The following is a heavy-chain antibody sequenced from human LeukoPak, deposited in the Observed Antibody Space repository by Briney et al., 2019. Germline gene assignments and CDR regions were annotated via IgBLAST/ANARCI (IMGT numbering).Heavy chain of an antibody. D-gene: IGHD5-12*01. CDR1: GFTFSSYA. Sequence: GGSLRLSCAASGFTFSSYAMSWVRQAPGKGLECVSGVSGSGGSTYYADSEKGRFTISRDNSKNTLYLQMNSLRAEDTAVYYCAKDLDIVGTITRNWGQGPLDTVSS. V-gene: IGHV3-23*01. CDR2: VSGSGGST. J-gene: IGHJ4*02. CDR3: AKDLDIVGTITRN.